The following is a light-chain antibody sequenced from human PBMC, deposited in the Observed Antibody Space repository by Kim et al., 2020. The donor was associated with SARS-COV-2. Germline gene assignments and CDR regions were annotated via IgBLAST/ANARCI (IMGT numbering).Light chain of an antibody. Sequence: VTVSRTGSSSNIGAGYDVHWYQQLPGTAPKLLIYGNSNRPSGVPDRFSGSKSGTSASLAITGLQAEDEADYYCQSYDSSLSGSMVFGGGTQLTVL. V-gene: IGLV1-40*01. CDR3: QSYDSSLSGSMV. CDR1: SSNIGAGYD. J-gene: IGLJ2*01. CDR2: GNS.